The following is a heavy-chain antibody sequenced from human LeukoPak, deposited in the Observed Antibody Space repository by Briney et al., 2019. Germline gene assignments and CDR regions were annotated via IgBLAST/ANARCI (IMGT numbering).Heavy chain of an antibody. CDR3: AKDSAVVVISDY. CDR1: GFTFSSYA. Sequence: GGSLRLSCAASGFTFSSYAMSWVRQAPGKGLEWVSAISGSGGSTYYADSVKGRFTISRDNSKNALYLQMNSLRAEDTAVYYCAKDSAVVVISDYWGQGTLVTVSS. D-gene: IGHD2-21*01. V-gene: IGHV3-23*01. CDR2: ISGSGGST. J-gene: IGHJ4*02.